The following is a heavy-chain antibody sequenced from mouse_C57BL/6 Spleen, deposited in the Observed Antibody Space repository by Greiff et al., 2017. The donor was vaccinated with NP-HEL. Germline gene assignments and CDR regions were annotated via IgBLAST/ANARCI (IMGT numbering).Heavy chain of an antibody. Sequence: EVQLQQSGAELVRPGASVKLSCTASGFNIKDDYMHWVKQRPEQGLEWIGWIDPENGDTEYASKFQGKATRKADTSSNTAYLQLSSLTSEDTAVYYCTNYGSIFDYWGQGTTLTVSS. CDR2: IDPENGDT. D-gene: IGHD1-1*01. V-gene: IGHV14-4*01. CDR3: TNYGSIFDY. CDR1: GFNIKDDY. J-gene: IGHJ2*01.